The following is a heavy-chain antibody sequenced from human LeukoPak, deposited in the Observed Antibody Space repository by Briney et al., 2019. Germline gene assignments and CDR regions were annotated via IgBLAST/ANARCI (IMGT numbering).Heavy chain of an antibody. Sequence: SETLSLTCTVSGGSISSSYWSWIRQPAGKGLEWVGRIYTSGSTDYNPSLKSRVTMSLDTSKNQFSLKLTSVTAADTAVYYCARGTGGAAAADFDPWGQGTLVTVSS. CDR1: GGSISSSY. CDR3: ARGTGGAAAADFDP. D-gene: IGHD6-13*01. V-gene: IGHV4-4*07. J-gene: IGHJ5*02. CDR2: IYTSGST.